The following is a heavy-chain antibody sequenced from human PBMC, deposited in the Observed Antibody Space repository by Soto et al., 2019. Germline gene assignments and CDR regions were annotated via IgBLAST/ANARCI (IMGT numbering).Heavy chain of an antibody. D-gene: IGHD6-19*01. J-gene: IGHJ4*02. Sequence: GGSLRLSCAASGFTFSSYGMHWVRQAPGKGLEWVAVIWYDGSNKYYADSVKGRFTISRDNSKNTLYLQMNSLRAEDTAVYYCAREAAVAGNYFDYWGQGTLVTVSS. CDR1: GFTFSSYG. CDR3: AREAAVAGNYFDY. V-gene: IGHV3-33*01. CDR2: IWYDGSNK.